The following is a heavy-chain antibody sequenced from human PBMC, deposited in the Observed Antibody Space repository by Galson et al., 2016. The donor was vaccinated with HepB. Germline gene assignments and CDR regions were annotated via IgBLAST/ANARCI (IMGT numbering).Heavy chain of an antibody. Sequence: SVKVSCKASGYTFSDSDINWVRQAPGQGLEWLGWMNPKSGQTAYAQKLQGRVTMTTDTSISTAYMEISSLTSEDTAVYFCARAVVPAAPVTWLDPWGQGTLVTVSS. CDR3: ARAVVPAAPVTWLDP. V-gene: IGHV1-8*02. CDR2: MNPKSGQT. J-gene: IGHJ5*02. D-gene: IGHD2-2*01. CDR1: GYTFSDSD.